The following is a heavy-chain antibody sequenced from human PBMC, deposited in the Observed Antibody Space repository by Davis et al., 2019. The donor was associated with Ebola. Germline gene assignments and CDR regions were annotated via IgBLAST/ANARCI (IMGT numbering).Heavy chain of an antibody. J-gene: IGHJ4*02. CDR3: ARAQFPTTSDH. CDR1: GYTFTGYG. CDR2: INPHNGNT. Sequence: ASVKVSCKASGYTFTGYGITWVRQAPGQGLEWMGWINPHNGNTNYAQNVQGRVTMTTDTSTSTAYMEVGSLRSDDTAVYYCARAQFPTTSDHWGQGTLVTVSS. V-gene: IGHV1-18*04. D-gene: IGHD1-1*01.